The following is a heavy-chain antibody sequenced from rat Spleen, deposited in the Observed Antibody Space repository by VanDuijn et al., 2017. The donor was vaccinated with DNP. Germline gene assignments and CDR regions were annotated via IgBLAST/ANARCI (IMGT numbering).Heavy chain of an antibody. D-gene: IGHD1-3*01. J-gene: IGHJ2*01. CDR2: INTGGGNT. CDR3: ARHNSGSYYFDF. Sequence: EVQLVESGGGLVQPGRSLKLSCEASGFTFSNHGMAWVRQAPTKGLEWVASINTGGGNTYYRDSVKGRFTISRDNAKSTLYLQMDSPRSEDTATYYCARHNSGSYYFDFWGQGVMVTVSS. V-gene: IGHV5S13*01. CDR1: GFTFSNHG.